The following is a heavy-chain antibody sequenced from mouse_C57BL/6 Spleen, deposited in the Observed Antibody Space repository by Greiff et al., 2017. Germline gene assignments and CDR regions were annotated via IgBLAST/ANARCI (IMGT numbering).Heavy chain of an antibody. D-gene: IGHD4-1*02. V-gene: IGHV1-69*01. CDR3: ATTAFAY. Sequence: VQLQQPGAELVMPGASVKLSCKASGYTFTSYWMHWVKQRPGQGLEWIGEIDPSDSYTNYNQKFKGKSTLTVDKSSSTAYMQLSSLTSEDSAVYYCATTAFAYWGQGTLVTVSA. CDR2: IDPSDSYT. CDR1: GYTFTSYW. J-gene: IGHJ3*01.